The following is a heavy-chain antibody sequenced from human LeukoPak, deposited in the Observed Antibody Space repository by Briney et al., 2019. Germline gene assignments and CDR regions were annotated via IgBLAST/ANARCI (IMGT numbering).Heavy chain of an antibody. V-gene: IGHV4-59*01. J-gene: IGHJ4*02. Sequence: PSETLSLTCTVSGGSISSYYWSWIRQPPGKGLEWIGYIYYSGSTNYNPSLKSRVTISVDTSKNQFSLKLSSVTAADTAVYYCARGGVEMATIPFDYWGQGTLVTVSS. CDR3: ARGGVEMATIPFDY. CDR1: GGSISSYY. CDR2: IYYSGST. D-gene: IGHD5-24*01.